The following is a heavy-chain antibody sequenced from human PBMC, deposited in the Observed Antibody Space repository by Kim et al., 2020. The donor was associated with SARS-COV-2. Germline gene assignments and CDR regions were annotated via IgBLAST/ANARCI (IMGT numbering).Heavy chain of an antibody. CDR2: IYDTGNM. Sequence: SETLSLTCTVSGGSITTNSYYWGWVRQPPGKGLEWLGNIYDTGNMYYNASLRSRLTLSSDTSKNQFSLILSSVTAADTAVYYGARITLVGFIIGWGRGKRVIVS. V-gene: IGHV4-39*01. CDR1: GGSITTNSYY. CDR3: ARITLVGFIIG. D-gene: IGHD3-3*01. J-gene: IGHJ2*01.